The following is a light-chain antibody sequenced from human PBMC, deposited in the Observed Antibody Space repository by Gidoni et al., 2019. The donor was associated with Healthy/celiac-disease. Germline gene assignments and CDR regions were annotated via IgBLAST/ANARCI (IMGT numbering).Light chain of an antibody. V-gene: IGLV2-8*01. J-gene: IGLJ2*01. CDR3: SSYAGSNNVV. CDR2: EVS. CDR1: SSDADGYNY. Sequence: QSALTQPPSASGSPGQSVSISCTGTSSDADGYNYVSWYQQHPGQAPKLMIYEVSQRPAGVPDRFSGSKSGNRASLTVSGLQAEDEADYYCSSYAGSNNVVFGGGTKLTVL.